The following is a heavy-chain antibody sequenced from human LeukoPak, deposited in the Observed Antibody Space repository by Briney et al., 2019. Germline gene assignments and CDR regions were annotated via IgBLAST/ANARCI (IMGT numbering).Heavy chain of an antibody. Sequence: PGGSLRLSCAASGFIFSNYWMSWVRQAPGKGLEWVANIKQDGSEKYYVDSVKGRFTISRDNAKNSLYLQMSGLRAEDTAVYYCARGVIIRGRLDPWGQGTLVTVSS. D-gene: IGHD3-16*02. J-gene: IGHJ5*02. V-gene: IGHV3-7*01. CDR1: GFIFSNYW. CDR2: IKQDGSEK. CDR3: ARGVIIRGRLDP.